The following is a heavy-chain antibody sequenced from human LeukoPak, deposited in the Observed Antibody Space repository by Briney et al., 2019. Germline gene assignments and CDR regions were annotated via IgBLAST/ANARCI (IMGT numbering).Heavy chain of an antibody. V-gene: IGHV1-2*04. CDR2: INPNSGGT. J-gene: IGHJ5*02. CDR1: GYTFTSYD. Sequence: ASVKVSCKASGYTFTSYDINWVRQATGQGLEWMGWINPNSGGTNYAQKFQGWVTMTRDTSISTAYMELSRLRSDDTAVYYCARSSTARWFDPWGQGTLVTVSS. D-gene: IGHD2-21*02. CDR3: ARSSTARWFDP.